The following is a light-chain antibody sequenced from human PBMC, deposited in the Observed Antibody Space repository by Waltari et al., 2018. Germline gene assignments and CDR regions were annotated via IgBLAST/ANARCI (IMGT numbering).Light chain of an antibody. CDR1: NLGNRY. CDR2: QDK. J-gene: IGLJ2*01. V-gene: IGLV3-1*01. CDR3: QVWDNNIVV. Sequence: SYDLTQPPSVSVSTGQTASITCSGDNLGNRYVSWIQQRPGQSPFLVMYQDKNRHSGTPERFAGSNTGNTSTLTVSGTQAMDEADYYCQVWDNNIVVFGGGTKLTVL.